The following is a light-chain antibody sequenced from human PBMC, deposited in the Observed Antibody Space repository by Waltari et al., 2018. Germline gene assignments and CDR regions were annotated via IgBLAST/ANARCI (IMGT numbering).Light chain of an antibody. CDR1: SGSVSTPSY. J-gene: IGLJ3*02. Sequence: QTVVTQEPSFSVSPGGTVTLTCGLTSGSVSTPSYSSWYQQTPGQGPRTPIYSTNPCPSGVPYCFSGSNLGKKAALTITGAPGDDESDYYCALYMTSGVWVFGGGTKLTVL. CDR2: STN. CDR3: ALYMTSGVWV. V-gene: IGLV8-61*02.